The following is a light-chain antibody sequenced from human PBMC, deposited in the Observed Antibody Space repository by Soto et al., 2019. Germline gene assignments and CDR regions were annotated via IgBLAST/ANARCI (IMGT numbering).Light chain of an antibody. J-gene: IGKJ1*01. Sequence: EIVMTQSPATLSLSPGERASLPCRASHSISTNLAWYQQKPGQAPRLLIYGASTRATGIPARFSGSGSETEFTLIISSLQSEDFAVYYCQQYNNWPRTFGQGTKVDIK. CDR1: HSISTN. CDR3: QQYNNWPRT. V-gene: IGKV3-15*01. CDR2: GAS.